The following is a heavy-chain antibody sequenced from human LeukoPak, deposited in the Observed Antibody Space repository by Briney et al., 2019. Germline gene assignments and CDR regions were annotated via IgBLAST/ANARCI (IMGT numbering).Heavy chain of an antibody. V-gene: IGHV3-30*18. CDR2: ISYDGTNK. CDR1: GFTFSSYG. CDR3: AKEDYRAAAA. J-gene: IGHJ5*02. Sequence: GGSLRLSCAASGFTFSSYGMHWVRQAPGKGLEWVALISYDGTNKYYADSVKGRFTISRDNSKNTLYLQMNSLRAEDTAVYYCAKEDYRAAAAWGQGTLVTVSS. D-gene: IGHD6-13*01.